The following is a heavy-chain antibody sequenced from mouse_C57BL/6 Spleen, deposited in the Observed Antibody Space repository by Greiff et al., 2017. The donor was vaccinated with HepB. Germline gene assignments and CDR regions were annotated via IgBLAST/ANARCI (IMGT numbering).Heavy chain of an antibody. CDR1: GYAFSSYW. J-gene: IGHJ1*03. CDR3: AREAPLTTVGAPRYSDV. CDR2: IYPGDGDT. D-gene: IGHD1-1*01. V-gene: IGHV1-80*01. Sequence: VQLQQSGAELVKPGASVKISCKASGYAFSSYWMNWVKQRPGKGLEWIGQIYPGDGDTNYNGKFKGKATLTADKSSSTAYRQLSSLTSEDSAVYFCAREAPLTTVGAPRYSDVWGTGTTVTVSS.